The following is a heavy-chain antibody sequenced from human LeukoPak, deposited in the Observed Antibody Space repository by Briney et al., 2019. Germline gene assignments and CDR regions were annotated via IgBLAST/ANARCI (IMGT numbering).Heavy chain of an antibody. CDR2: IKQDGSEK. V-gene: IGHV3-7*03. CDR3: AREEDAFDI. CDR1: GFTLSSYW. J-gene: IGHJ3*02. Sequence: AGGSLRLSCAASGFTLSSYWMSWVRQAPGKGLEWVANIKQDGSEKYYVDSVKGRFTISRDNAKNSLYLQMNSLRAEDTAVYYCAREEDAFDIWGQGTMVTVSS.